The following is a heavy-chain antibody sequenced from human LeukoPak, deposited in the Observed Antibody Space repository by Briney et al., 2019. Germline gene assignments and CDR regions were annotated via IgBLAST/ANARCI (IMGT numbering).Heavy chain of an antibody. V-gene: IGHV3-11*01. CDR2: ISSSGSTI. D-gene: IGHD3-22*01. CDR1: GFTFSDYY. CDR3: AKDVPTMIVVVITQFTYFDY. Sequence: PGGSLRLSCAASGFTFSDYYMSWIRQAPGKGLEWVSYISSSGSTIYYADSVKGRFTISRDNSKNTLYLQMNSLRAEDTAVYYCAKDVPTMIVVVITQFTYFDYWGQGTLVTVSS. J-gene: IGHJ4*02.